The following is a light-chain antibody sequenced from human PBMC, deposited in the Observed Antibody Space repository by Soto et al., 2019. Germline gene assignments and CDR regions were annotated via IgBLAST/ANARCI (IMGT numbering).Light chain of an antibody. CDR3: QQRSNWPPSWT. Sequence: EIVMTQSPVILSVSPGERATLSCRASQSVSRNLAWYQQKPGQAPRLLIHGASTRAATIPARFSGSGSGTEFTLTISSLQSEDFAVYYCQQRSNWPPSWTFGQGTKVDIK. J-gene: IGKJ1*01. CDR1: QSVSRN. V-gene: IGKV3-15*01. CDR2: GAS.